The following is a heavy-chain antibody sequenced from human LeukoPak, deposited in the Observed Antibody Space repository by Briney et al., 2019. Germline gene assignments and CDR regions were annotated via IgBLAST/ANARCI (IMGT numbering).Heavy chain of an antibody. V-gene: IGHV4-34*01. CDR3: ARVGGLWFGDDYYFDY. Sequence: PSETLSLTCAVYGGSFSGYYWSWIRQPPGKGLEWIGEINHSGSTNYNPSLKSRVTISVDTSKNQFSLKLSSVTAADTAVYYCARVGGLWFGDDYYFDYWGQGTLVTVSS. CDR1: GGSFSGYY. D-gene: IGHD3-10*01. CDR2: INHSGST. J-gene: IGHJ4*02.